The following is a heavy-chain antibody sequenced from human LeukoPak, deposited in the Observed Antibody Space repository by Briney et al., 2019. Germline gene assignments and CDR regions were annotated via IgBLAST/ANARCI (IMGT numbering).Heavy chain of an antibody. J-gene: IGHJ4*01. D-gene: IGHD6-6*01. CDR3: ARGSSARFIGPEY. V-gene: IGHV3-74*01. CDR2: ISTEGSFT. Sequence: PGGSLRLSRAASGFTFSNYLMHWVSQTPGKGLVWTSRISTEGSFTNYADSVKGRFSISRDNAKNTLYLQMNSLRVEDTAVYFCARGSSARFIGPEYWGHGTLATVSS. CDR1: GFTFSNYL.